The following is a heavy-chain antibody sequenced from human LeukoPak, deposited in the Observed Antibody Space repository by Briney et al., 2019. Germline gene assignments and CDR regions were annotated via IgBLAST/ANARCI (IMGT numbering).Heavy chain of an antibody. CDR1: GFTFSSYA. CDR2: ISGSGGST. V-gene: IGHV3-23*01. D-gene: IGHD1-20*01. CDR3: ARAYDWTIDAFDI. J-gene: IGHJ3*02. Sequence: GGSLRLSCAASGFTFSSYAMSWVRQAPGKGLEWVSAISGSGGSTYYADSVKGRFTISRDNSKNTLYLQMNSLRAEDTAVYYCARAYDWTIDAFDIWGQGTMVTVSS.